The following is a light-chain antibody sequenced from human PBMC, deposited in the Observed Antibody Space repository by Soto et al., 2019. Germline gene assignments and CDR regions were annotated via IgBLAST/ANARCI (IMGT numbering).Light chain of an antibody. Sequence: QSALTQPRSVSGSPGQSVTISCTGTSSYVGGYNYVSWYQQHPGTAPKLIIFGVSKRPSGVPDPFSGSKSGNTASLSISGLQAEDEADYYCSSYAGTYSYVLGTGTKVTVL. V-gene: IGLV2-11*01. CDR1: SSYVGGYNY. CDR2: GVS. J-gene: IGLJ1*01. CDR3: SSYAGTYSYV.